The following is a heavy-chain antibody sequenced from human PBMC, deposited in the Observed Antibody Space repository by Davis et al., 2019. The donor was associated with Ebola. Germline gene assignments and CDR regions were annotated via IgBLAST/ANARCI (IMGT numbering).Heavy chain of an antibody. D-gene: IGHD4-17*01. CDR3: AKVHPPTTVTTGWFDP. CDR1: GFIFSSYA. CDR2: ISVRSIT. V-gene: IGHV3-23*01. Sequence: PGGSLRLSCAASGFIFSSYAMSWVRQAPGKGLEWVSSISVRSITYHADSVKGRFTISRDNSKNTQYLQMNSLRDEDTAVYYCAKVHPPTTVTTGWFDPWGQGTLVTVAS. J-gene: IGHJ5*02.